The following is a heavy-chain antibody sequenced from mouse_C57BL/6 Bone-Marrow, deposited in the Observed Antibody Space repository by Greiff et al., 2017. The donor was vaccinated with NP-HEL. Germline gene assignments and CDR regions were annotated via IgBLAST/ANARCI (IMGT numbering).Heavy chain of an antibody. V-gene: IGHV5-4*01. CDR1: GFTFSSYA. CDR3: ARGHFDY. J-gene: IGHJ2*01. Sequence: EVQVVESGGGLVKPGGSLKLSCAASGFTFSSYAMSWVRQTPEKRLEWVATISDGGSYTYYPDNVKGRFTISRDNAKNNLYLQMSHLKSEDTAMYYCARGHFDYWGQGTTLTVSS. CDR2: ISDGGSYT.